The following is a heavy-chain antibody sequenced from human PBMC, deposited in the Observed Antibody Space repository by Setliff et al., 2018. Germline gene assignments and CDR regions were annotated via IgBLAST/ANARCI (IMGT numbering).Heavy chain of an antibody. CDR1: GFSFNKYW. Sequence: PGGSLRLSCTVYGFSFNKYWMYWVRQAPGKGLEWLASINPHASEKYYVDSVKGRFTISRDNAKNSLSLQMNSLRTEDTAVYYCFGAGTCSYWGQGTLVTVSS. J-gene: IGHJ4*02. D-gene: IGHD3-10*01. CDR3: FGAGTCSY. V-gene: IGHV3-7*01. CDR2: INPHASEK.